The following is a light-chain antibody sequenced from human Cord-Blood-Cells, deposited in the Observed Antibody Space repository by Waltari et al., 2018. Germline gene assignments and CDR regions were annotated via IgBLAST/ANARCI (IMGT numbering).Light chain of an antibody. Sequence: QSALTQPASVSGSPGQSLTISCTGTSSDVGSYNLVSWYQQHPGNAPKLMIYEGSKRPSWVSDRFSGSRSGNTASLTISGLQAEDEADYYCCSYAGSSTWGFGGVTKLTVL. J-gene: IGLJ3*02. CDR1: SSDVGSYNL. V-gene: IGLV2-23*01. CDR2: EGS. CDR3: CSYAGSSTWG.